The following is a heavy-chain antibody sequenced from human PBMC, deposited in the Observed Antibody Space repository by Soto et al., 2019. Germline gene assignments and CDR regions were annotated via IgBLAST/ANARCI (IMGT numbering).Heavy chain of an antibody. J-gene: IGHJ6*02. CDR2: IYYSGST. Sequence: SETLSLTCTVSGGSVSSGSYYWSWIRQPPGKGLEWIGYIYYSGSTNYNPSLKSRVTISVDTSKNQFSLKLSSVTAADTAVYYCARADGDSGYDRYYYYYYGMDVWGQGTTVTVSS. V-gene: IGHV4-61*01. CDR3: ARADGDSGYDRYYYYYYGMDV. D-gene: IGHD5-12*01. CDR1: GGSVSSGSYY.